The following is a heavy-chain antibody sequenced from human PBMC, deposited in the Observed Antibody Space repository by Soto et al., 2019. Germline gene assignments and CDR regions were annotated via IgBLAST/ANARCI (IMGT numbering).Heavy chain of an antibody. J-gene: IGHJ3*02. CDR1: GLTVTGKKY. Sequence: DVQLVESGGGWIQPGGSLRLSCEASGLTVTGKKYVAWVRQAPGKGLEWVSGVYDTDGIYYADSVKGRFTSSRDNSKTIVYLEMNSLTPDDTAVYYCATLRLREHAYDIWGLGTTVTVSS. CDR3: ATLRLREHAYDI. V-gene: IGHV3-53*01. CDR2: VYDTDGI. D-gene: IGHD4-17*01.